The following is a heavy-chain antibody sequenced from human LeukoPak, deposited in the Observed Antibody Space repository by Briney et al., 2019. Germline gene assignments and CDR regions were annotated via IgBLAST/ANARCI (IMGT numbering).Heavy chain of an antibody. V-gene: IGHV1-2*02. Sequence: GASVKVSCKASGYTFTSYAMNWVRQAPGQGLEWMGWINPNSGGTNYAQKFQGRVTMTRDTSISTAYMELSRLRSDDTAVYYCARGHIGVAAHDDAFDIWGQGTMVTVSS. CDR3: ARGHIGVAAHDDAFDI. D-gene: IGHD6-19*01. J-gene: IGHJ3*02. CDR1: GYTFTSYA. CDR2: INPNSGGT.